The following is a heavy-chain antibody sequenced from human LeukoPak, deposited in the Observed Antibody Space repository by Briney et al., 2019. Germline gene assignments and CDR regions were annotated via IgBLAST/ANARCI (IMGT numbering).Heavy chain of an antibody. CDR1: GGSISYY. CDR2: IYTSGST. Sequence: PSETLSLTCTVSGGSISYYWSWIRQPAGKGLEWIGRIYTSGSTNYNPSLKSRVTMSVDTSKNQFSLKLSSVTAADTAVYYCARGSYYYYYDSSGYEGTGFDYWGQGTLVTVSS. CDR3: ARGSYYYYYDSSGYEGTGFDY. V-gene: IGHV4-4*07. D-gene: IGHD3-22*01. J-gene: IGHJ4*02.